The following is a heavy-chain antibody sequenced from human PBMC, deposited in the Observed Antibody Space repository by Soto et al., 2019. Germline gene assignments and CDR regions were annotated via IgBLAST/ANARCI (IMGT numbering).Heavy chain of an antibody. J-gene: IGHJ5*02. CDR3: ARWATTPAACFDP. CDR2: ISAYNGNT. V-gene: IGHV1-18*01. Sequence: APVKVSSKASGYAFASYGISWVRQSPGQGLEWMGWISAYNGNTNYAQKLQGRVTMTTDTSTCTAYMELRSLRSDDTAVYYCARWATTPAACFDPWGQGTLVTVSS. D-gene: IGHD1-26*01. CDR1: GYAFASYG.